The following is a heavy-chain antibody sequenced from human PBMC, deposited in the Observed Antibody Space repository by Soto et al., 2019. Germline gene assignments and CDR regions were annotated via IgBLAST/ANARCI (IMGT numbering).Heavy chain of an antibody. CDR1: GGSISSYY. CDR3: ARDRAARAYNWFDP. J-gene: IGHJ5*02. V-gene: IGHV4-59*01. CDR2: IYYSGTT. D-gene: IGHD6-6*01. Sequence: SETLSLTCTVSGGSISSYYYNWIRQPPGKALEWIGHIYYSGTTNYNPSLQSRVTISVNMSKSQFSLKLSSVTAADTAVYYCARDRAARAYNWFDPWGQGTLVTVSS.